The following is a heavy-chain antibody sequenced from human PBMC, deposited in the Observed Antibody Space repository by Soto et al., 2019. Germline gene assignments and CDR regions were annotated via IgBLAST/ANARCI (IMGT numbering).Heavy chain of an antibody. CDR3: ARTVAPRPCSGGSCQLRWASYYYYYMDV. CDR1: GGSFSGYY. V-gene: IGHV4-34*01. J-gene: IGHJ6*03. Sequence: SETLSLTCAVYGGSFSGYYWSWIRQPPGKGLEWIGEINHSGSTNYNPSLKSRVTISVDTSKNQFSLKLSSVTAADTPVYYCARTVAPRPCSGGSCQLRWASYYYYYMDVWGKGTTVTVSS. CDR2: INHSGST. D-gene: IGHD2-15*01.